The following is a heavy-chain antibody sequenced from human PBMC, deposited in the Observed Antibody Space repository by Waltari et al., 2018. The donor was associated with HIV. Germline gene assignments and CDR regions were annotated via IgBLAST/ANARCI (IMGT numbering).Heavy chain of an antibody. CDR3: ARLRGRGGITMIVPRFDP. J-gene: IGHJ5*02. V-gene: IGHV4-39*01. CDR1: GGSISSTSYY. CDR2: IYYSGST. Sequence: QLQESGPGLVKPSETLSLTCTVSGGSISSTSYYWGWIRQPPGKGLEWIGTIYYSGSTYYNPSLKSRVTISVDTSKNQFSLKLSSVTAADTAVYYCARLRGRGGITMIVPRFDPWGQGTLVTVSS. D-gene: IGHD3-22*01.